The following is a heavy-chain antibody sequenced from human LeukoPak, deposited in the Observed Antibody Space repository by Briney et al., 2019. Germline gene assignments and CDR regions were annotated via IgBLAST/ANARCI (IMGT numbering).Heavy chain of an antibody. CDR3: ARDEGEYDYVWGSYFGDY. CDR1: GGTFSSYA. CDR2: ISAYNGNT. V-gene: IGHV1-18*01. Sequence: GSSVKVSCKASGGTFSSYAISWVRQAPGQGLEWMGWISAYNGNTNYAQKLQGRVTMTTDTSTSTAYMELRSLRSDDTAVYYCARDEGEYDYVWGSYFGDYWGQGTLVTVSS. J-gene: IGHJ4*02. D-gene: IGHD3-16*01.